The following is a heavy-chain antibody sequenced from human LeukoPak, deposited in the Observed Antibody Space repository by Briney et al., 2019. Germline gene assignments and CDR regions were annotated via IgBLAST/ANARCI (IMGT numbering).Heavy chain of an antibody. V-gene: IGHV3-23*01. D-gene: IGHD2-8*02. J-gene: IGHJ4*02. CDR3: ATYRQVLLPFES. CDR1: GFTFSSYA. CDR2: ISGSGGST. Sequence: AGGSLRLSCAASGFTFSSYAMSWVRQAPGKGLEWVSVISGSGGSTNYADSVKGRFTISRDNSKSTLSLQMNSLRAEDTAIYYCATYRQVLLPFESWGQGTLVTVSS.